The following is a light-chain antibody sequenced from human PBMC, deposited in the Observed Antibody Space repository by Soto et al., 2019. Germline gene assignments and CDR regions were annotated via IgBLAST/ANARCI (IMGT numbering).Light chain of an antibody. CDR1: SSNIGGTNY. V-gene: IGLV1-47*02. CDR2: SNN. Sequence: QSVLTQPPSASGTPGQRVFISCSGSSSNIGGTNYAYWYQQLPGAAPKLLMHSNNLRPSGVPERISGSKSGTSASLAISGLRSDDEAAYYCASWDDRLGAVMFGGGTKGTVL. J-gene: IGLJ3*02. CDR3: ASWDDRLGAVM.